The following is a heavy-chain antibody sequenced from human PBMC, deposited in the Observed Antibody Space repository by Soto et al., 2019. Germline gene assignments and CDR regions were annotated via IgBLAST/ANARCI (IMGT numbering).Heavy chain of an antibody. Sequence: SETLSLTCTVSGGSISSYYWSWIRQPPGKGLEWIGYIYYSGSTNYNPSLKSRVTISVDTSKNQFSLKLSSVTAADTAVYYCARLLCSGGSCYGPFLDYWGQGTLVTVSS. J-gene: IGHJ4*02. CDR1: GGSISSYY. CDR3: ARLLCSGGSCYGPFLDY. V-gene: IGHV4-59*01. D-gene: IGHD2-15*01. CDR2: IYYSGST.